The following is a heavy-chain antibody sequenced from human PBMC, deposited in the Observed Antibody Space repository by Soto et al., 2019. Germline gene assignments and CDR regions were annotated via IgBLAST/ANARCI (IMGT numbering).Heavy chain of an antibody. V-gene: IGHV1-69*13. J-gene: IGHJ4*02. CDR1: GVTFNRQD. D-gene: IGHD5-12*01. CDR3: ATSEARDGYSFDY. CDR2: IIPMFGTP. Sequence: SVKVSCKASGVTFNRQDMRWVRQAPGQGLEWMGGIIPMFGTPHYAEKFQDRVTITADESTGTAYLELSSLTSEDTAVYYCATSEARDGYSFDYWGPGTLVTVSS.